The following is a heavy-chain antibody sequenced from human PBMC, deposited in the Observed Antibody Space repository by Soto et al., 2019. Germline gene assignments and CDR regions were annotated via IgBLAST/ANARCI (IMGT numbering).Heavy chain of an antibody. Sequence: XTLSVRCTVSGGSLSSGSYYWSWSRQPPGKGLEWIGYIYYSGSNNYNPSLNIRVTISVDTSKNQFSLKLSSFTAPDTPVYYSARDVGEDVWGSYGPFDYWGQGTLGTVSS. V-gene: IGHV4-61*01. D-gene: IGHD3-16*01. CDR1: GGSLSSGSYY. CDR2: IYYSGSN. J-gene: IGHJ4*02. CDR3: ARDVGEDVWGSYGPFDY.